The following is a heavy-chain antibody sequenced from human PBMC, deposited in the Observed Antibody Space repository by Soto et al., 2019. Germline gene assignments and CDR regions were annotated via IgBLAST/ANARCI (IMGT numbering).Heavy chain of an antibody. J-gene: IGHJ4*02. CDR3: AAYDILTGYSYGFDY. CDR2: IVVGSGNT. V-gene: IGHV1-58*02. Sequence: GASVKVSCKASGFTFTSSAMQWVRQARGQRLEWIGWIVVGSGNTNYAQKFQERVTITRDMSTSTAYMELSSLRSEDTAVYYCAAYDILTGYSYGFDYWGQGTLVTVSS. D-gene: IGHD3-9*01. CDR1: GFTFTSSA.